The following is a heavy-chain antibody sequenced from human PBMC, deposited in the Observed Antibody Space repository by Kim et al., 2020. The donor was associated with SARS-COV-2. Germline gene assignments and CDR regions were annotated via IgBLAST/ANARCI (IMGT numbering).Heavy chain of an antibody. Sequence: SETMSLTCTASGGSLSSSTYYWGWIRQPPGKGLEWIGCIYYSGSTYYNPSLKSRVTMSVDTSKNQFSLKLSSVTAADTAVYYCARDDYSLGWFDPWGQGTLVTVSS. J-gene: IGHJ5*02. CDR2: IYYSGST. D-gene: IGHD4-4*01. V-gene: IGHV4-39*01. CDR3: ARDDYSLGWFDP. CDR1: GGSLSSSTYY.